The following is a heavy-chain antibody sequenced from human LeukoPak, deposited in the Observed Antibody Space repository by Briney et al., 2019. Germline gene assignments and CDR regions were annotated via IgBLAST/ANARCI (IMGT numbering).Heavy chain of an antibody. D-gene: IGHD3-10*01. J-gene: IGHJ4*02. Sequence: GASVKVSCKASGYTFTGYYMHWVRQAPGQGLEWMGWINPNSGGTNYAQKFQGRVTMTTDTSTSTGYMELRSLRSDDTAVYYCARVRVPYYYGSGTYYMNYWGQGTLVTVSS. CDR3: ARVRVPYYYGSGTYYMNY. V-gene: IGHV1-2*02. CDR1: GYTFTGYY. CDR2: INPNSGGT.